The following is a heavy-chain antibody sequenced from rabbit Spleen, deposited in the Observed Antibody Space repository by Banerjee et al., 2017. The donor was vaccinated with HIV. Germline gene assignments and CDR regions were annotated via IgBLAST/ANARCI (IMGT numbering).Heavy chain of an antibody. CDR3: ARGSATMTMVITGYYFNL. J-gene: IGHJ4*01. V-gene: IGHV1S45*01. D-gene: IGHD2-1*01. CDR2: IYTGDGNT. CDR1: GFSFSRSYY. Sequence: QEQLVESGGGLVKPEGSLTLTCTASGFSFSRSYYMSWVRQAPGKGLEWIACIYTGDGNTYYASWVNGRFTISKTSSTTVTLQMTSLTVADTATYFCARGSATMTMVITGYYFNLWGPGTLVTVS.